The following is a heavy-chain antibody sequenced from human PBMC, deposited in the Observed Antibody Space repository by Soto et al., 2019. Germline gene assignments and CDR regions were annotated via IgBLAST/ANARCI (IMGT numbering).Heavy chain of an antibody. CDR3: ASYSSPDFEY. Sequence: LRLSCAASGFTFSSYAMHWVRQAPGKGTEWVAVISYDGSNKYYADSVKGRFTISRDNSKNTLYLQMNSLRAEDTAVYYCASYSSPDFEYWGQGTMVIVSA. J-gene: IGHJ4*02. D-gene: IGHD6-13*01. CDR2: ISYDGSNK. V-gene: IGHV3-30-3*01. CDR1: GFTFSSYA.